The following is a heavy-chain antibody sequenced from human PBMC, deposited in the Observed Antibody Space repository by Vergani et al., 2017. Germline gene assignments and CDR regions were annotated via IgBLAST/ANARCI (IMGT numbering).Heavy chain of an antibody. CDR3: AKYLRDSTDGLPDS. D-gene: IGHD2-21*02. V-gene: IGHV3-30*02. CDR1: GFTFSNFG. J-gene: IGHJ4*02. CDR2: IGKDVINT. Sequence: VQLLESGGSLKQPGGSVRLSCAASGFTFSNFGMHWIRQAPGKGLEWLAYIGKDVINTRYRDAVKGRFTVYRDNSKDILYLQRDSLRSEDTALYYCAKYLRDSTDGLPDSWGPGTLVIVSS.